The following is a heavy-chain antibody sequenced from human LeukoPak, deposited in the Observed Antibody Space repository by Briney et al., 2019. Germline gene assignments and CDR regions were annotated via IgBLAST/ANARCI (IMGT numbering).Heavy chain of an antibody. CDR2: IIPILGIA. D-gene: IGHD3-16*01. J-gene: IGHJ4*02. CDR1: GGTLTSYT. Sequence: SVKVSCXASGGTLTSYTINWVRQAPGQGLEWMGRIIPILGIANYAQKFQGRVTITADKSTSTAYMELSSLRSEDTAVYYCARGKKGGAPASDYWGQGTLVTVSS. CDR3: ARGKKGGAPASDY. V-gene: IGHV1-69*02.